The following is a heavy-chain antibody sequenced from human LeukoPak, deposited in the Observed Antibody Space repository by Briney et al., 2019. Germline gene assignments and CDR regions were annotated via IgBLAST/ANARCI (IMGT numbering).Heavy chain of an antibody. Sequence: SGTLSLTCAVSDESFSSHYWTWIRQPPGKGLEWIGYISYIGSTNYNPSLKSRVTISIDTSKNQFSLRLSSVTAADMAVYYCARDLVTVTKGFDIWGQGTMVSVSS. J-gene: IGHJ3*02. D-gene: IGHD4-17*01. CDR1: DESFSSHY. CDR2: ISYIGST. V-gene: IGHV4-59*11. CDR3: ARDLVTVTKGFDI.